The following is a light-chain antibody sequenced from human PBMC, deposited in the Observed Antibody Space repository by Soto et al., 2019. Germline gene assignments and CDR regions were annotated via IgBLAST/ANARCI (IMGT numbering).Light chain of an antibody. CDR2: DAS. Sequence: DIQMTQAPSTLSASVGDRVTITCRASQSINAWLAWYQQKPGKAPKLLIYDASSLESGVPSRFSGSGSGTDFTLTISSLQPEDFATYYCQQSYSTPITFGQGTRLEI. CDR3: QQSYSTPIT. CDR1: QSINAW. J-gene: IGKJ5*01. V-gene: IGKV1-5*01.